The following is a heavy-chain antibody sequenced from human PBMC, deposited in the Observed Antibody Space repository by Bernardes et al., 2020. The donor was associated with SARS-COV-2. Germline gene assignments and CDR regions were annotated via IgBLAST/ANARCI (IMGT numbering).Heavy chain of an antibody. D-gene: IGHD6-19*01. Sequence: SETLSLTCTVSGGSISDYYWSWIRQPPGKRLEWIGYVFYIGSTHYNPSLWGRVNISADTSRNQVSLKLHSVTAADTAIYYCAGNRFSSGWFDSWGRGTLVTVSS. CDR3: AGNRFSSGWFDS. J-gene: IGHJ5*01. V-gene: IGHV4-59*01. CDR2: VFYIGST. CDR1: GGSISDYY.